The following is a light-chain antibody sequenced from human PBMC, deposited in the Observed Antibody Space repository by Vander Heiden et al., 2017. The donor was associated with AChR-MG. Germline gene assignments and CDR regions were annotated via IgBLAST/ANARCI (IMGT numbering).Light chain of an antibody. CDR1: RSNIRSNY. CDR3: AAWDDSLSAWV. CDR2: RNN. J-gene: IGLJ3*02. V-gene: IGLV1-47*01. Sequence: QSVLPQPPSASGTPGQRVTISCSGSRSNIRSNYVYWYQQRPGTAPKLLIYRNNQRPSGVPDRFSGAKSGTSASLAISGLRSEDEADYYCAAWDDSLSAWVFGGGTKLTVL.